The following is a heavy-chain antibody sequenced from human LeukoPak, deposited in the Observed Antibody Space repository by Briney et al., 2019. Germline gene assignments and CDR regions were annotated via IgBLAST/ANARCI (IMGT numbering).Heavy chain of an antibody. Sequence: GGCLRLSCAASGFTFSSYAMSWVRQAPGKGLEWVSAISGSGGSTYYADSVKGRFTISRDNSKNTLYLQMNSLRAEDTAVYYCAKPLSSGWYYFDYWGQGTLVTVSS. CDR2: ISGSGGST. CDR1: GFTFSSYA. CDR3: AKPLSSGWYYFDY. D-gene: IGHD6-19*01. J-gene: IGHJ4*02. V-gene: IGHV3-23*01.